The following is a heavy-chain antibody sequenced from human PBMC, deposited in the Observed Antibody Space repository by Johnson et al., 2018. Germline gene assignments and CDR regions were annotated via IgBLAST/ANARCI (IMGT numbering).Heavy chain of an antibody. V-gene: IGHV4-34*01. CDR1: GGSFSGYY. Sequence: QVQLQQWGAGLLKPSETLSLTCAVYGGSFSGYYWSWIRQPPGKGLEWIGEINHSGSTNYNPSLKRRLTISVDTSKNQFSLKMSSVTAADTAVYYCAKGDKGDYGDTRVGDFYYYYMDVWGKGTTVTVSS. D-gene: IGHD4-17*01. CDR3: AKGDKGDYGDTRVGDFYYYYMDV. CDR2: INHSGST. J-gene: IGHJ6*03.